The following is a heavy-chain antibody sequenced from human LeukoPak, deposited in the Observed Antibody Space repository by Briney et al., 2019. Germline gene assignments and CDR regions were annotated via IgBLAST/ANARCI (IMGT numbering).Heavy chain of an antibody. D-gene: IGHD1-26*01. CDR3: AGWEWELLRNWFDP. V-gene: IGHV3-30*04. CDR1: GFTFSSYA. Sequence: GGSLRLSCAASGFTFSSYAMHWVRQAPGKGLEWVAVISYDGSNKYYADSVKGRFTISRDNSKNTLYLQMNSLRAEDTAVYYCAGWEWELLRNWFDPWGQGTLVTVSS. J-gene: IGHJ5*02. CDR2: ISYDGSNK.